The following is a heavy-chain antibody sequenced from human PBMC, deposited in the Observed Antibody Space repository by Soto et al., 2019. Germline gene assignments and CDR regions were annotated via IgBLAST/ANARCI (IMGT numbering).Heavy chain of an antibody. Sequence: SETLSLTCTVSGGSISSISYYWGWIRQPPGKGLEWIGSIYYSGSTYYNPSLKSRVTISVDTSKNQFSLKLSSVTAADTAVYYCARFWGDIVVVPAAMGWGQGTLVTVSS. CDR3: ARFWGDIVVVPAAMG. V-gene: IGHV4-39*01. J-gene: IGHJ4*02. D-gene: IGHD2-2*01. CDR1: GGSISSISYY. CDR2: IYYSGST.